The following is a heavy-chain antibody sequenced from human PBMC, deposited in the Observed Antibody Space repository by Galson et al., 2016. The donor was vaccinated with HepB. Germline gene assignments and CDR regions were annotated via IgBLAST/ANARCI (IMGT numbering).Heavy chain of an antibody. CDR3: GRSLYDSSVYPSDS. CDR1: GASINSCY. V-gene: IGHV4-59*01. CDR2: IYYSGST. J-gene: IGHJ4*02. D-gene: IGHD3-22*01. Sequence: VSGASINSCYWNWIRQSPGKGLEWIGYIYYSGSTNYNPSLKSRVTISVDRSKNQFSLKLSSVTAADTAVYYLGRSLYDSSVYPSDSWGQGTLVTVSS.